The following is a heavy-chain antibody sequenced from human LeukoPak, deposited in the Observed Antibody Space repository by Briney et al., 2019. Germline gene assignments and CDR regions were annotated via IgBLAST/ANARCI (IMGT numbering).Heavy chain of an antibody. CDR3: ARSKRYFDWSPFDY. Sequence: GGSLRLSCAASGFTFSSYWMSWVRQAPGKGLEWVANIKQDGSEKYYVDSVKGRFTISRDNAKNSLYLQMNSLRAEDTAVYYCARSKRYFDWSPFDYWGQGTLVTVSS. V-gene: IGHV3-7*01. D-gene: IGHD3-9*01. CDR2: IKQDGSEK. CDR1: GFTFSSYW. J-gene: IGHJ4*02.